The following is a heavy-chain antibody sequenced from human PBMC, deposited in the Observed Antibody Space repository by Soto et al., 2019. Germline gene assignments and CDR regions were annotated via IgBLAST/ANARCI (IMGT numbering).Heavy chain of an antibody. Sequence: SQTLSLTCAISGDSVSSNSAAWNWIRQSPSRGLEWLGRTYYRSKWYNDYAVSVKSRITINPDTSKNQFSLQLNSVTPEDTAVYYCARGGTTGGSYADNFDYWGQGTLVTVSS. CDR1: GDSVSSNSAA. D-gene: IGHD1-26*01. V-gene: IGHV6-1*01. CDR3: ARGGTTGGSYADNFDY. J-gene: IGHJ4*02. CDR2: TYYRSKWYN.